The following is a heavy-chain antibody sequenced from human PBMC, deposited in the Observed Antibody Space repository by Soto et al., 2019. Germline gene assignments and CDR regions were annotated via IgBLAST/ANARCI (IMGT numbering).Heavy chain of an antibody. CDR1: GFTVSSIY. Sequence: EVQLVESGGDLVQPGGSLRLSCAASGFTVSSIYMSWVRQAPGKGLEWVSVIFINGGTIYADAVKGRFTISRDSSKNTLYLQMNNLRVEDTAVYYCVREDPPKGPFDYWGQGTLVTVSS. V-gene: IGHV3-66*01. CDR2: IFINGGT. CDR3: VREDPPKGPFDY. J-gene: IGHJ4*02.